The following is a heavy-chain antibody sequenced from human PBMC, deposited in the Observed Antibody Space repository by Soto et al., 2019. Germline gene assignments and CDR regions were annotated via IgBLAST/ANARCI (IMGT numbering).Heavy chain of an antibody. CDR1: GFVFNNYA. J-gene: IGHJ4*02. CDR2: LSSGGGTT. V-gene: IGHV3-23*01. D-gene: IGHD3-3*01. CDR3: AKDGDWYDFSTGYYSRGNYFDY. Sequence: VLLLDSGGGLVPPGGSLRLSCAASGFVFNNYAMSWVRQAPGKGLEWVATLSSGGGTTYDTDSVKGRFTISRDNSMNLLYLQMNSRRADDTAVYYCAKDGDWYDFSTGYYSRGNYFDYWGQGTLVTVSS.